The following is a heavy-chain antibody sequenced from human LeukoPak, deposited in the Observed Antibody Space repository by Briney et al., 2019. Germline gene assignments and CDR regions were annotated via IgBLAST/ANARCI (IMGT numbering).Heavy chain of an antibody. CDR1: GGTFSSYA. CDR3: ATAVVTHAQMDD. J-gene: IGHJ4*02. D-gene: IGHD4-23*01. Sequence: SVKVSCKASGGTFSSYAISWVRQAPGQGLEWMGRIIPILGIANYAQKFQGRVTITADKSTSTAYMELSSLRSEGTAVYYCATAVVTHAQMDDWGQGTLVTVSS. V-gene: IGHV1-69*04. CDR2: IIPILGIA.